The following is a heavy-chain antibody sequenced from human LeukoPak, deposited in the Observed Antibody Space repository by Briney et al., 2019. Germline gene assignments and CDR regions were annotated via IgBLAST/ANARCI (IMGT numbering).Heavy chain of an antibody. D-gene: IGHD3-22*01. Sequence: GGSLRLSCVAFGFTFSSYAMSWVRQAPGKGLECVSAIGGSGDPTYYADSVKGRFTISRDKSKNTLHLQVNSLRAEDTAVYYCAKASSDSSSYAYFHHWGQGTLVTVST. CDR2: IGGSGDPT. J-gene: IGHJ1*01. CDR3: AKASSDSSSYAYFHH. CDR1: GFTFSSYA. V-gene: IGHV3-23*01.